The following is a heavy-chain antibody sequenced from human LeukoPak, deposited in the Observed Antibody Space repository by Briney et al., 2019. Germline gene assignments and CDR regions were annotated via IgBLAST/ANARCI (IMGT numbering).Heavy chain of an antibody. CDR3: ARAVGSGRYLDY. CDR1: GFTFSDYY. V-gene: IGHV3-11*01. CDR2: ISSSGSTI. J-gene: IGHJ4*02. Sequence: GGSLRLSCAASGFTFSDYYMSWIRQAPGKGLEWVSYISSSGSTIYYADSVKGRFTISRDNAKNSMYLQMNSLRAEDTAVHYCARAVGSGRYLDYWGQGTLVTVSS. D-gene: IGHD6-19*01.